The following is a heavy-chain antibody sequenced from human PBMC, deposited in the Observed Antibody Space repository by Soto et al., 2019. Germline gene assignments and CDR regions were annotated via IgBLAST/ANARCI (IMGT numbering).Heavy chain of an antibody. CDR1: GGSISSYY. J-gene: IGHJ4*02. V-gene: IGHV4-59*01. D-gene: IGHD4-17*01. Sequence: SETQSLTCTVSGGSISSYYWSWIRQPPGKGLEWIGYIYYSGSTNYNPSLKSRVTISVDTSKNQFSLKLSSVTAADTAVYYCARRYGASFDYWGQGTLVTVSS. CDR2: IYYSGST. CDR3: ARRYGASFDY.